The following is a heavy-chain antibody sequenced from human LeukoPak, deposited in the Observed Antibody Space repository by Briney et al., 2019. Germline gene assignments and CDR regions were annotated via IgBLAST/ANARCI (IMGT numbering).Heavy chain of an antibody. J-gene: IGHJ4*02. CDR3: AKTVGSGGYYIYYFDY. V-gene: IGHV3-23*01. CDR1: GFTFSSYA. CDR2: ISGSGGST. D-gene: IGHD3-22*01. Sequence: GGSLRLSCAASGFTFSSYAMSWVRQAPGKGLEWVSTISGSGGSTNYADSEKGRFTISRDNSKNTLYLQMNSLRAEDTAVYYCAKTVGSGGYYIYYFDYCGQGTLVTVSS.